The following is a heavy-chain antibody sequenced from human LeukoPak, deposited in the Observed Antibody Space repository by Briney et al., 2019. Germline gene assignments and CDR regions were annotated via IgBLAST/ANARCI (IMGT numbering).Heavy chain of an antibody. D-gene: IGHD1-26*01. CDR2: MNPNSGNT. CDR1: GYTFTSYD. Sequence: GASVKVSSKASGYTFTSYDINCVRQATGQGLEWMGWMNPNSGNTGYAQKFQGRVTMTRNTSISTAYMELSSLRSEDTAVYYCARGPEYSVSYEIDYWGQGTLVTVSS. CDR3: ARGPEYSVSYEIDY. V-gene: IGHV1-8*01. J-gene: IGHJ4*02.